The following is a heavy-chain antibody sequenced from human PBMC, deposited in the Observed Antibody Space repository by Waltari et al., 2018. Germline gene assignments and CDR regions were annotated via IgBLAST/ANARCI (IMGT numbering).Heavy chain of an antibody. CDR2: IYFAGST. CDR1: GDSIGSGYYY. V-gene: IGHV4-39*07. CDR3: AREVGGSSWSTTPRGDAFDI. J-gene: IGHJ3*02. Sequence: QLQLRESGPGLLKPSETLSLTCSVSGDSIGSGYYYWGWIRQAPGKGLEWIGSIYFAGSTSYNPSLKSRLTISGDTSKNQFSLRLSSVTAADTAVYYCAREVGGSSWSTTPRGDAFDIWGQGTMVTVSS. D-gene: IGHD6-13*01.